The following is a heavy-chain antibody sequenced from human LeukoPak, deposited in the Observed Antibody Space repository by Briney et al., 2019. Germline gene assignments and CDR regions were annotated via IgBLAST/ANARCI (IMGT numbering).Heavy chain of an antibody. CDR2: IYRSGST. CDR1: GGSIINNY. Sequence: PSETLSLTCTVSGGSIINNYWSWIRQPAGKGLEWIGRIYRSGSTNYNPSLKSRVTMSVHTSKNQFSLKRSAVTAADTAVYYCAFTYYYGAGSNNWFETWGEG. V-gene: IGHV4-4*07. CDR3: AFTYYYGAGSNNWFET. J-gene: IGHJ5*02. D-gene: IGHD3-10*01.